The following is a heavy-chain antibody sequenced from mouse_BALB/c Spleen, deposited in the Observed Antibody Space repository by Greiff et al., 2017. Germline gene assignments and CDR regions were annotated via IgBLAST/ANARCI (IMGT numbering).Heavy chain of an antibody. CDR3: ARCDYDYDGLLFAY. J-gene: IGHJ3*01. CDR2: ISYSGST. CDR1: GYSITSDYA. Sequence: VQLKESGPGLVKPSQSLSLTCTVTGYSITSDYAWNWIRQFPGNKLEWMGYISYSGSTSYNPSLKSRISITRDTSKNQFFLQLNSVTTEDTATYYCARCDYDYDGLLFAYWGQGTLVTVSA. V-gene: IGHV3-2*02. D-gene: IGHD2-4*01.